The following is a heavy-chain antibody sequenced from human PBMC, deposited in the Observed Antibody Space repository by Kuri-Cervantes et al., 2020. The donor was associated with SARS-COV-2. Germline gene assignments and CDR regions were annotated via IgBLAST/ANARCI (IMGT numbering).Heavy chain of an antibody. CDR1: GYTFTSYD. CDR2: MNPNSGNT. CDR3: ARGRIVVVPAAPDY. D-gene: IGHD2-2*01. Sequence: ASVKVSCKASGYTFTSYDINWVRQATGQGLEWMGWMNPNSGNTGYAQKFQGRVTMTRNTSISIAYMELSSLRSEDTAVYYCARGRIVVVPAAPDYWGQGTLVTVSS. J-gene: IGHJ4*02. V-gene: IGHV1-8*01.